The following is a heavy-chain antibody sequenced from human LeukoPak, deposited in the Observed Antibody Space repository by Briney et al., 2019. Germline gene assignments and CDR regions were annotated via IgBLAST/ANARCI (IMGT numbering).Heavy chain of an antibody. Sequence: SETLSLTCTVSGRSISSGRDYWSWIPQPGGKGLEWIGRIYTSGSTNYNPSLKSRVTISLDTSENHSSLKLSSVTATDTAVYYCARVPTGGYSNYWGQGTLVTVSS. D-gene: IGHD3-22*01. CDR3: ARVPTGGYSNY. J-gene: IGHJ4*02. CDR2: IYTSGST. V-gene: IGHV4-61*02. CDR1: GRSISSGRDY.